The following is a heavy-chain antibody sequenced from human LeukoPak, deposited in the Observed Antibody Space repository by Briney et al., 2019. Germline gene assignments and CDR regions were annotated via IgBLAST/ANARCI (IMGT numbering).Heavy chain of an antibody. CDR1: GFTFSSYW. J-gene: IGHJ3*02. Sequence: GSLRLSCAASGFTFSSYWMHWVRQAPGKGLEWIGEINHSGSTNYNPSLKSRVTISVDTSKNQFSLKLSSVTAADTAVYYCARVCPRYYGSIDAFDIWGQGTMVTVSS. CDR2: INHSGST. CDR3: ARVCPRYYGSIDAFDI. D-gene: IGHD3-10*01. V-gene: IGHV4-34*01.